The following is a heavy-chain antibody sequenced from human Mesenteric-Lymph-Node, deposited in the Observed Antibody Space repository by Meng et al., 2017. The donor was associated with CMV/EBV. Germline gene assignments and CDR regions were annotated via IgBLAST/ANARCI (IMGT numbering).Heavy chain of an antibody. CDR2: ILPMFGSG. CDR1: GGTLSNYA. Sequence: SGGTLSNYAITWLRQAPGQGLEWMALILPMFGSGSIAPRFQGRVTITADKSTSTAYMELSSLRSDDTAIYYCAKESSSWSNSYYGLDIWGQGTLVTVSS. D-gene: IGHD6-13*01. V-gene: IGHV1-69*06. J-gene: IGHJ6*02. CDR3: AKESSSWSNSYYGLDI.